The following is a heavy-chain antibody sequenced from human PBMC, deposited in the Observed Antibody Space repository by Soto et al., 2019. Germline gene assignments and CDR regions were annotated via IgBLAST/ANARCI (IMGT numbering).Heavy chain of an antibody. CDR2: IYYTGST. Sequence: SETLSLTCIVSGDSINNYYWSWIRQPPGKRLEWIGYIYYTGSTTYNPSLESRVTMSVDTSKNQFSLKLNSVNAADTAVYYCAKYRRTAAEGFTLDDRGRGTLVTVSS. CDR3: AKYRRTAAEGFTLDD. V-gene: IGHV4-59*01. D-gene: IGHD6-13*01. J-gene: IGHJ4*02. CDR1: GDSINNYY.